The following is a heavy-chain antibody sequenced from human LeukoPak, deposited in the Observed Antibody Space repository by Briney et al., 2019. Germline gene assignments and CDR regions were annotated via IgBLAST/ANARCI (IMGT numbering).Heavy chain of an antibody. Sequence: GGSLRLSCTASGFNFGDSSVNWVRQAPGKGLEWVGFIRGRAYSGALEYAASVKGRFTISRDDSKGIAYLQMNSLKTEDTAIYYCTRSGGYHIFDDWGQGTLVTVSS. V-gene: IGHV3-49*04. CDR3: TRSGGYHIFDD. J-gene: IGHJ4*02. CDR2: IRGRAYSGAL. CDR1: GFNFGDSS. D-gene: IGHD2-15*01.